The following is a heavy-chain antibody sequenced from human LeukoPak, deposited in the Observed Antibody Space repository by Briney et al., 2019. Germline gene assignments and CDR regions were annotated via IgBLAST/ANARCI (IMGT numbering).Heavy chain of an antibody. Sequence: SVKVSCKASGGTFSSYAISWVRQAPGQGLEWMGRIILILGIANYAQKFQGRVTITADKSASTAYMELSSLRSEDTAVYYCARPSTHYDSSGYYHHDAFDIWGQGTMVTVSS. D-gene: IGHD3-22*01. J-gene: IGHJ3*02. CDR3: ARPSTHYDSSGYYHHDAFDI. CDR2: IILILGIA. CDR1: GGTFSSYA. V-gene: IGHV1-69*04.